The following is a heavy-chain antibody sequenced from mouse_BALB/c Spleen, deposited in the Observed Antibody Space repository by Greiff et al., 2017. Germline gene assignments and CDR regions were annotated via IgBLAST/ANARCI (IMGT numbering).Heavy chain of an antibody. V-gene: IGHV5-17*02. CDR3: ASPKVDY. CDR1: GFTFSSFG. CDR2: ISSGSSTI. J-gene: IGHJ4*01. Sequence: DVQLVESGGGLVQPGGSRKLSCAASGFTFSSFGMHWVRQAPEKGLEWVAYISSGSSTIYYADTVKGRFTISRDNPKNTLFLQMTSLRSEDTAMYYCASPKVDYWGQGTSVTVSS.